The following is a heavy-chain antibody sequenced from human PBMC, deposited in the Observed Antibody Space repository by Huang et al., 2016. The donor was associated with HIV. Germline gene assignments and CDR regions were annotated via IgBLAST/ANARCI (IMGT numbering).Heavy chain of an antibody. CDR2: IRNKANNYTT. Sequence: EVQLVESGGGLVQPGGSLKLSCAASGCTFSGSAMHWVRQASGKGLEWVGRIRNKANNYTTTYAASVKGRFTISRDDSKNTAYLQMNSLKTEDTAVYYCKTDYWSNQDGGQFGFDIWGQGTMVTVSS. J-gene: IGHJ3*02. CDR1: GCTFSGSA. D-gene: IGHD3-16*01. V-gene: IGHV3-73*01. CDR3: KTDYWSNQDGGQFGFDI.